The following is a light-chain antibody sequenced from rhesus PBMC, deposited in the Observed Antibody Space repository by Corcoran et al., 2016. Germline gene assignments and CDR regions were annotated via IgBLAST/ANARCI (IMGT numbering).Light chain of an antibody. J-gene: IGKJ4*01. CDR2: GAS. CDR1: QSVSSY. CDR3: LQSSNWPLT. Sequence: EIVMTQSPATLALSPGERATLSCRASQSVSSYLAWYQQKPGQAPRLLIYGASSRATGIPDRFSGSGSGTEFTLPISSLEPEDFGVYFCLQSSNWPLTFGGGTKVEIK. V-gene: IGKV3-24*04.